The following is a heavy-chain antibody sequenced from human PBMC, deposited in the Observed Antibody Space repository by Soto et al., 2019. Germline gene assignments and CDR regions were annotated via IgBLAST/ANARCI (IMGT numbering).Heavy chain of an antibody. CDR2: ISSSSSTI. CDR1: GFTFSSYS. V-gene: IGHV3-48*01. J-gene: IGHJ3*02. D-gene: IGHD2-15*01. Sequence: GGSLRLSCAASGFTFSSYSMNWVRQAPGKGLEWVSYISSSSSTIYYADSVKGRFTISRDNAKNSLYLQMNSLRAEDTAVYYCARDMRILYCSGGSCYSAAFDIWGQGTMVTVSS. CDR3: ARDMRILYCSGGSCYSAAFDI.